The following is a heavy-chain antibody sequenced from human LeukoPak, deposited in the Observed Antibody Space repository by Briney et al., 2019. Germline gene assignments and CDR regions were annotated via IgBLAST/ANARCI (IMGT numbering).Heavy chain of an antibody. Sequence: PGGSLRLPCAASGFTVSSNYMSWVRQAPGKGLEGVSVVYSGGSKSYADSVKGRFTISRDTSKNTLYLQMNSLRAEDTAVYYCARVGFGTGTTYGMDVWGQGTTVTVSS. CDR2: VYSGGSK. CDR3: ARVGFGTGTTYGMDV. J-gene: IGHJ6*02. V-gene: IGHV3-53*01. D-gene: IGHD1-1*01. CDR1: GFTVSSNY.